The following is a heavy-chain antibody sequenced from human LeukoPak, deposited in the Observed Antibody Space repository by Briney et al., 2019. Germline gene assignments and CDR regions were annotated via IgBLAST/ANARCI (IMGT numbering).Heavy chain of an antibody. CDR3: ARGQRYFDWLLYMGPDAFDI. CDR2: INHSGST. V-gene: IGHV4-34*01. CDR1: GGSFSGYY. J-gene: IGHJ3*02. Sequence: SETLSLTCAVYGGSFSGYYWSWIRQPPGKGLEWIGEINHSGSTNYNPSLKSRVTISVDTSKNQFSLKLSSVTAADTAVYYWARGQRYFDWLLYMGPDAFDIWGQGTMVTVSS. D-gene: IGHD3-9*01.